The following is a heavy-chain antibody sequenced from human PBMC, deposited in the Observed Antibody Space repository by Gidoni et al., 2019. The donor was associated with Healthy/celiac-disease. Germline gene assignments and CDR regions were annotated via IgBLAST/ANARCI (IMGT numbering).Heavy chain of an antibody. V-gene: IGHV3-72*01. J-gene: IGHJ6*03. CDR3: AREIRTYYYYYMDV. D-gene: IGHD3-3*01. Sequence: EVQLVESGGGLVQPGGSLRLSCAASGFTFRDHYMDWVRQAPGKGLEWVGRTRNKANSYTTEYAASVKGRFTISRDDSKNSLYLQMNSLKTEDTAVYYCAREIRTYYYYYMDVWGKGTTVTVSS. CDR2: TRNKANSYTT. CDR1: GFTFRDHY.